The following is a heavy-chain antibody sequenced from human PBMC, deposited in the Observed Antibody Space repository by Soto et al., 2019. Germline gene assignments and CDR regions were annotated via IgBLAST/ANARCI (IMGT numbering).Heavy chain of an antibody. V-gene: IGHV3-11*01. CDR2: IRGSGTTI. CDR1: GFTFSDYY. Sequence: PGGSLRIACSASGFTFSDYYMSWIRQAPGKGLEWVSYIRGSGTTIYYADSVKGRFTISRDNAKNSLYLQMNSLRAEDTAVYYCARVPYDLWKRQPMYYFDYWGQGTLVTVSS. J-gene: IGHJ4*02. D-gene: IGHD3-3*01. CDR3: ARVPYDLWKRQPMYYFDY.